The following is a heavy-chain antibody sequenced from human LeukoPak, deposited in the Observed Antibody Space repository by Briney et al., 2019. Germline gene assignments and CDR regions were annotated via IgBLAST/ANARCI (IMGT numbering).Heavy chain of an antibody. V-gene: IGHV3-7*01. CDR3: AKDREALRFLEWLFDVDY. Sequence: SGGSLRLSCAASGFTFSSYWMSWVRQAPGKGLEWVANIKQDGSEKYYVDSVKGRFTISRDNSKNTLYLQMNSLRAEDTAVNYCAKDREALRFLEWLFDVDYWGQGTLVTVSS. CDR2: IKQDGSEK. J-gene: IGHJ4*02. D-gene: IGHD3-3*01. CDR1: GFTFSSYW.